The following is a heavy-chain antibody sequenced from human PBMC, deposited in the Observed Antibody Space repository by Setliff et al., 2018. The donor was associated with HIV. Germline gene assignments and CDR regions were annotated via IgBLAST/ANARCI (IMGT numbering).Heavy chain of an antibody. CDR1: GLSLTSSGVR. V-gene: IGHV2-70*04. J-gene: IGHJ6*03. CDR3: ARSYGSNYYFYMDV. CDR2: IDWDDDK. Sequence: SGPTLVNPTQPLTLTCTLSGLSLTSSGVRVSWIRQPPGRALEWLARIDWDDDKFYSTSLKTRLSISKDTSKNQVVLTMTSVDPVDTATYYCARSYGSNYYFYMDVWGKGTAVTVSS. D-gene: IGHD3-10*01.